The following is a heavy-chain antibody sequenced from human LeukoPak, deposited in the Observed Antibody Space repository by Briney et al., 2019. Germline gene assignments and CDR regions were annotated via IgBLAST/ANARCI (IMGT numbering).Heavy chain of an antibody. J-gene: IGHJ4*02. CDR2: ISSSGSTI. CDR3: VRDYLSGGGFDY. D-gene: IGHD3-10*01. CDR1: GFTFSSYE. Sequence: GGSLRLSCAASGFTFSSYEMNWVRQAPGKGLEWVSYISSSGSTIYYADSVKGRFTISRDNAKNSLYLQMNSLRAEDTAVYYCVRDYLSGGGFDYWGQGTLVTVSS. V-gene: IGHV3-48*03.